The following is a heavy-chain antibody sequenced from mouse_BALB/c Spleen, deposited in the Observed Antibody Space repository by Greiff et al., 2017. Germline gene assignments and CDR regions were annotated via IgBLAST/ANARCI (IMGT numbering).Heavy chain of an antibody. CDR2: IDPANGNT. CDR1: GFNIKDTY. Sequence: EVKLVESGAELVKPGASVKLSCTASGFNIKDTYMHWVKQRPEQGLEWIGRIDPANGNTKYDPKFQGKATITADTSSNTAYLQLSSLTSEDTAVYYCARGDYYYYAMDYWGQGTSVTVSS. D-gene: IGHD1-1*01. J-gene: IGHJ4*01. V-gene: IGHV14-3*02. CDR3: ARGDYYYYAMDY.